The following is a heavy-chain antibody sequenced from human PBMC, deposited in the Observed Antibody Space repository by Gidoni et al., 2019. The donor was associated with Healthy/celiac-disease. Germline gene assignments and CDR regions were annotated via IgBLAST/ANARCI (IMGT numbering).Heavy chain of an antibody. CDR2: IIPILGIA. CDR3: ARDPRIAVAGTGWFDP. D-gene: IGHD6-19*01. Sequence: QVQLVQSGAAVKKPGSSVKVSCKASGGPFRLYAISWVRQAPGQGLEWMGRIIPILGIANYAQKFQGRVTITADKSTSTAYMELSSLRSEDTAVYYCARDPRIAVAGTGWFDPWGQGTLVTVSS. J-gene: IGHJ5*02. V-gene: IGHV1-69*04. CDR1: GGPFRLYA.